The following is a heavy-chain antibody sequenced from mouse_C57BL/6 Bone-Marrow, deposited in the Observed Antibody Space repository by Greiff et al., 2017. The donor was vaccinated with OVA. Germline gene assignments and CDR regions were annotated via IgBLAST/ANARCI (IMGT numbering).Heavy chain of an antibody. J-gene: IGHJ2*01. CDR1: GYTFTSYW. CDR3: ARAPYRH. D-gene: IGHD2-10*01. V-gene: IGHV1-50*01. Sequence: VKLQQPGAELVKPGASVKLSCKASGYTFTSYWMQWVKQRPGQGLEWIGEIDPSDSYTNYNQKFKGKATLTVDTSSSTAYMQLSSLTSEDSAVYYCARAPYRHWGQGTTLTVSS. CDR2: IDPSDSYT.